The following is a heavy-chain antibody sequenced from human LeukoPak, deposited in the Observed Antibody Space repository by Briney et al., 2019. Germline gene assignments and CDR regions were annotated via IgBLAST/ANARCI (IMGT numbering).Heavy chain of an antibody. CDR1: GFTFSNSG. CDR2: ISGSGDSA. CDR3: ARGPYCSGGTCFSLGEFDP. Sequence: GGSLRLSCAASGFTFSNSGMNWVRQAPGKGLEWVSTISGSGDSAYYADSVKGRFTSSRDNSKNTLYLQMNSLRAEDTAVYYCARGPYCSGGTCFSLGEFDPWGQGTLVTVSS. D-gene: IGHD2-15*01. J-gene: IGHJ5*02. V-gene: IGHV3-23*01.